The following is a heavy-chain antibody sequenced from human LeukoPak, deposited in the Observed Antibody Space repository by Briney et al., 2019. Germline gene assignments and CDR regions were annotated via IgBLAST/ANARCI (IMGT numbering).Heavy chain of an antibody. Sequence: ASVKVSCKASGYTFTGYYMQWVRQAPGQGPEWMGWINPNSGGTNYAQKFQGRVTMTRDTSISTAYMELSRLRSDDTAVYYCARGAAVAVNDFDYWGQGTLVTVSS. J-gene: IGHJ4*02. CDR2: INPNSGGT. CDR1: GYTFTGYY. D-gene: IGHD6-19*01. CDR3: ARGAAVAVNDFDY. V-gene: IGHV1-2*02.